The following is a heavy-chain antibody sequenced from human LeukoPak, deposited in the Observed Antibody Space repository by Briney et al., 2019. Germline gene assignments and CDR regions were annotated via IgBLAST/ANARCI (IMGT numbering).Heavy chain of an antibody. J-gene: IGHJ4*02. CDR1: GGTFSSYA. V-gene: IGHV1-69*13. Sequence: SVKVSCKASGGTFSSYAISWVRQAPGQGLEWMGGIIPIFGTANYAQKFQGRVTITADESTSTAYMELCSLRSEDTAVYYCAREYCTNGVCYNDYWGQGTLVTVSS. CDR3: AREYCTNGVCYNDY. CDR2: IIPIFGTA. D-gene: IGHD2-8*01.